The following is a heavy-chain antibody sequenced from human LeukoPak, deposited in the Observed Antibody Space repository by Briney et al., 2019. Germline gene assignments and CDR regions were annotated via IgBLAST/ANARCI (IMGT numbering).Heavy chain of an antibody. CDR3: ARLYGSGSYYGLPDY. CDR1: GFTVSSNY. V-gene: IGHV3-66*01. Sequence: SGGSLRLSCAASGFTVSSNYMSWVRQAPGKGLEWVSVIYSGGSTYYADSVKGRFTISRDNSKNTLYLQMNSLRAEDTAVYYCARLYGSGSYYGLPDYWDQGTLVTVSS. J-gene: IGHJ4*02. CDR2: IYSGGST. D-gene: IGHD3-10*01.